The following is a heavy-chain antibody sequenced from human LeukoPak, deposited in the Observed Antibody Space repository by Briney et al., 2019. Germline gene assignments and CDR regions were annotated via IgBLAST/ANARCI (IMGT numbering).Heavy chain of an antibody. J-gene: IGHJ4*02. Sequence: SETLSLTCTVSGGSISRSSYYWGWTRQPPGKGLEWIGSIYYSGSTYYNPSLKSRVTISVDTSKNQFSLKLSSVTAADTAVYYCARPVGYSYGRSYCYFDYWGQGTLVTVSS. CDR1: GGSISRSSYY. CDR2: IYYSGST. D-gene: IGHD5-18*01. CDR3: ARPVGYSYGRSYCYFDY. V-gene: IGHV4-39*01.